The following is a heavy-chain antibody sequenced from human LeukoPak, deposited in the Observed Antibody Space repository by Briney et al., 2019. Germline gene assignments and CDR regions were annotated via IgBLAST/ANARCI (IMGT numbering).Heavy chain of an antibody. CDR2: ISSSGSTI. J-gene: IGHJ6*03. D-gene: IGHD3-16*01. V-gene: IGHV3-48*03. CDR1: GFTFSSYE. Sequence: PGGSLRLSCAASGFTFSSYEMNWVRQAPGKGLDWVSYISSSGSTIYYADSVKGRFTISRDNAKNSLYLQMNSLRAEDTAVYYCATNSRFMITFGGVPYYMDVWGKGTTVTVSS. CDR3: ATNSRFMITFGGVPYYMDV.